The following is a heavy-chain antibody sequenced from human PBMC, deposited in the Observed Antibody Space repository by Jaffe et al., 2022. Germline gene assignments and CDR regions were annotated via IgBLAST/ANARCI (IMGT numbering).Heavy chain of an antibody. CDR1: GFTFSNAW. Sequence: EVQLVESGGGLVKPGGSLRLSCAASGFTFSNAWMSWVRQAPGKGLEWVGRIKSKTDGGTTDYAAPVKGRFTISRDDSKNTLYLQMNSLKTEDTAVYYCTTEVIRFLEWLSYFDYWGQGTLVTVSS. CDR2: IKSKTDGGTT. J-gene: IGHJ4*02. CDR3: TTEVIRFLEWLSYFDY. V-gene: IGHV3-15*01. D-gene: IGHD3-3*01.